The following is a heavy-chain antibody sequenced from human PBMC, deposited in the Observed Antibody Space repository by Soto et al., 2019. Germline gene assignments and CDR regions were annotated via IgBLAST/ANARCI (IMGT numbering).Heavy chain of an antibody. CDR2: IKSKTNGGTT. J-gene: IGHJ4*02. D-gene: IGHD1-1*01. V-gene: IGHV3-15*01. CDR1: GFTFTNAW. Sequence: PGGSLRLSCAACGFTFTNAWMNWVRQAPGKGLEWVGRIKSKTNGGTTDYAAPVKGRFTISRDDSIYTVFLQMNSLQTEDTGVYYCTTDPSAQLERPDYWGQGTLVTVSS. CDR3: TTDPSAQLERPDY.